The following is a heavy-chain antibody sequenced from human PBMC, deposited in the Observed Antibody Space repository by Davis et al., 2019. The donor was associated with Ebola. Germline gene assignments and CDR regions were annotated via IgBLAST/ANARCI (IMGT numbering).Heavy chain of an antibody. J-gene: IGHJ4*02. V-gene: IGHV4-59*08. CDR2: LYHGGGT. D-gene: IGHD3-22*01. Sequence: MPSETLSLTCTVSGGYISGYYWSWIRQPPGKGLEWIGNLYHGGGTNYSPSLKSRLTISVDTSKNQFSLELISVTAADTAVYYCARHDSTYYYDSSGYYGIRLNYIDYWGQGTLVTVSS. CDR3: ARHDSTYYYDSSGYYGIRLNYIDY. CDR1: GGYISGYY.